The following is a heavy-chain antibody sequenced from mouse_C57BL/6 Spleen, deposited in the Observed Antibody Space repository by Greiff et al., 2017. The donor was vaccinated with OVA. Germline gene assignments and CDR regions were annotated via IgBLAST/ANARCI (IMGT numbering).Heavy chain of an antibody. CDR3: ARNYGNYDYYAMDY. J-gene: IGHJ4*01. Sequence: VQLQQSGPGLVAPSQSLSITCTVSGFSLTSYAISWVRQPPGKGLEWLGVIWTGGGTNYNSALKSRLSISKDNSKSQVFLKMNSLQTDDTARYYCARNYGNYDYYAMDYWGQGTSVTVSS. V-gene: IGHV2-9-1*01. CDR2: IWTGGGT. CDR1: GFSLTSYA. D-gene: IGHD2-1*01.